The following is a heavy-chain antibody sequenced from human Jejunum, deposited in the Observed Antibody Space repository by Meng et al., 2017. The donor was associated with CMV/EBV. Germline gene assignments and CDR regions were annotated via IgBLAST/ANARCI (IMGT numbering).Heavy chain of an antibody. CDR2: LSGTGGNT. CDR1: TFKSYA. V-gene: IGHV3-23*01. D-gene: IGHD2-2*02. J-gene: IGHJ5*02. Sequence: TFKSYAMSWVRPAPGKGLEWVSGLSGTGGNTFYADSVKGRFTISRDNSKNTVYLQMNSLSAEDTALYYCVKCGSGTSSYTGLFDPWGQGTLVTVSS. CDR3: VKCGSGTSSYTGLFDP.